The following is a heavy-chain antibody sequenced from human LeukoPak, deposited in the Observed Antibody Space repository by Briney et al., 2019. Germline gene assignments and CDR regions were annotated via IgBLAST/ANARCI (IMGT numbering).Heavy chain of an antibody. CDR3: ARGRWLLQTNHFDY. CDR1: GFTVSSNS. J-gene: IGHJ4*02. CDR2: IYSDNT. D-gene: IGHD3-22*01. Sequence: GGSLRLSCTVSGFTVSSNSMSWVRQAPGKGLEWVSFIYSDNTHYSDSVKGRFTISRDNSKNTLYLQMNSLRSEDTAVYYCARGRWLLQTNHFDYWGQGTLVTVSS. V-gene: IGHV3-53*05.